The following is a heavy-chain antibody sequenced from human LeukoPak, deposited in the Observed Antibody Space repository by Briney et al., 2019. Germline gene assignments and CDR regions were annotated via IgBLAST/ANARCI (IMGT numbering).Heavy chain of an antibody. J-gene: IGHJ6*03. Sequence: SETLSLTCAVYGGSFSGYYWSWIRQPPGKDLEWIGEINHSGSTNYNPSLKSRVTISVDASKNQFSLSLSSVTAADTAVYFCARQGGYGGNGVDYYMDVWGKGTPVTVSS. CDR3: ARQGGYGGNGVDYYMDV. V-gene: IGHV4-34*01. CDR2: INHSGST. D-gene: IGHD4-23*01. CDR1: GGSFSGYY.